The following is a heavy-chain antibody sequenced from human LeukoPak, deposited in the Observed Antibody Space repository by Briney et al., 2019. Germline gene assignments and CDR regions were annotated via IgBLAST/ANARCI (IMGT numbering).Heavy chain of an antibody. CDR3: ASDSISMNAFDA. Sequence: PSETLSLTCTVSGGSFTTHYWSWIRQPPGRGLEWIGYISYTGSTNYNPSLKSRVTISIDTSKNEVSLMLTSVTAADTAVYYCASDSISMNAFDAWGQGTMVTVSS. J-gene: IGHJ3*01. CDR2: ISYTGST. D-gene: IGHD3-22*01. V-gene: IGHV4-59*11. CDR1: GGSFTTHY.